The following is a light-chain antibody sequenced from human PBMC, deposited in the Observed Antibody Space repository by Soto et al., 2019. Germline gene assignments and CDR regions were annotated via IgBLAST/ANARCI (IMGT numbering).Light chain of an antibody. CDR2: GIS. CDR1: QNVAANS. J-gene: IGKJ4*01. CDR3: QQYGTSPLT. Sequence: EIVLTQSPGTLSFFPGERATLSCRASQNVAANSLAWYQHKPGQGPRLLIYGISSRATGTPDRFSGSGSGTDFTLTIDKLEHEDFAVYYCQQYGTSPLTFGGGTNVDIK. V-gene: IGKV3-20*01.